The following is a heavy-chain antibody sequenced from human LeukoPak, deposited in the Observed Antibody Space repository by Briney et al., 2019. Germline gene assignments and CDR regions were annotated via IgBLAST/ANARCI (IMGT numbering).Heavy chain of an antibody. CDR1: GFPFSSYA. V-gene: IGHV3-23*01. D-gene: IGHD3-22*01. Sequence: GGSLTLSCAASGFPFSSYAMSWVRQAPGRALEWVSAVSGSGGTTYYAYSVRGRFTISRDNSKNTLYLQTNSLRAEDTAVYYCAKSDYYDSSGHPSSFEYWGQGTLVTVSS. J-gene: IGHJ4*02. CDR2: VSGSGGTT. CDR3: AKSDYYDSSGHPSSFEY.